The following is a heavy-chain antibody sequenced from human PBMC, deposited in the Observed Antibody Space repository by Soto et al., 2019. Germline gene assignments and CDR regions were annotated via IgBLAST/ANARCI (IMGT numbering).Heavy chain of an antibody. CDR3: ARGVRRPSCSGGSCYSRGFDY. Sequence: QVRLQESGSGLVKPSQTLSLTCAVSGGSITSGGFSWSWIRQPPGKGMEWIGYIYHSGVTYYNPSPRGRVSISVDRSKNSFSLRLSSMTAADTAVYFCARGVRRPSCSGGSCYSRGFDYWGQGTPVTVSS. V-gene: IGHV4-30-2*01. J-gene: IGHJ4*02. CDR2: IYHSGVT. CDR1: GGSITSGGFS. D-gene: IGHD2-15*01.